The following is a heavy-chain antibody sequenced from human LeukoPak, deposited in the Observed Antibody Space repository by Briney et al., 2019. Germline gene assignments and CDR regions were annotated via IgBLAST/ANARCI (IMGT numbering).Heavy chain of an antibody. CDR2: ISYDGSNK. J-gene: IGHJ4*02. Sequence: GGSLRLSCAASGFTFSSYAMHWVRQAPGKGLEWVAVISYDGSNKYYADSVKGRFTISRDNSKNTLYLQMNSLRAEDTAVYYCARGSGVTHVEFGYWGQGTLVTVSS. V-gene: IGHV3-30*04. CDR3: ARGSGVTHVEFGY. CDR1: GFTFSSYA. D-gene: IGHD3-10*01.